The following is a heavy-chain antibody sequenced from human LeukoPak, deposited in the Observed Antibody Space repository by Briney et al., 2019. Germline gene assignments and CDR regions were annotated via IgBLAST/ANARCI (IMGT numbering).Heavy chain of an antibody. D-gene: IGHD1-26*01. V-gene: IGHV4-59*08. CDR3: ARHISSGGTYAHFDY. J-gene: IGHJ4*02. CDR2: IHYNGNT. Sequence: SETLSLTCTVSGSMYNYYWSWIRQPPGKGLEWIGYIHYNGNTHYNPSLESRVTMSLDTSENQVSLKLTSVTAADTAVYYCARHISSGGTYAHFDYWGQGTLVTVSS. CDR1: GSMYNYY.